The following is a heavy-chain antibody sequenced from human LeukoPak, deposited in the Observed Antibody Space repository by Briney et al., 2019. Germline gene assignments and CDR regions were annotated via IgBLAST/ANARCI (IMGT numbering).Heavy chain of an antibody. D-gene: IGHD2-15*01. CDR1: GFTFSSYW. J-gene: IGHJ4*02. V-gene: IGHV3-7*01. Sequence: GGSLRLSCAASGFTFSSYWMSWVRQAPGKGLEWVANIKQDGSEKYYVDSVKGRFTISRDNAKNSLYLQMNSLRAEDTAVYYCARDDSYVVVVAATSSGFVDYWGQGTLVTVSS. CDR3: ARDDSYVVVVAATSSGFVDY. CDR2: IKQDGSEK.